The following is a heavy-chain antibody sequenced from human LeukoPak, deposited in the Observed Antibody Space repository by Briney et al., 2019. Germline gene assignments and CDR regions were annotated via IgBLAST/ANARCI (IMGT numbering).Heavy chain of an antibody. D-gene: IGHD5-24*01. Sequence: GGSVRLSCAASGFTFSSYAMHWVRQAPGKGLEWVAVISYDGSNKYYADSVKGRFTISRDNAKNSLYLQMNSLRAGDTAVYYCARTIEMATISYFDYWGQGTLVTVSS. CDR2: ISYDGSNK. CDR1: GFTFSSYA. V-gene: IGHV3-30*04. J-gene: IGHJ4*02. CDR3: ARTIEMATISYFDY.